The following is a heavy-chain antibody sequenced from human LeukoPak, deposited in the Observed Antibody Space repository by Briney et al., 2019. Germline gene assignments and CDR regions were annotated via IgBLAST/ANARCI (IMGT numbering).Heavy chain of an antibody. CDR1: GFAFSSYG. CDR2: IWYDGSNK. V-gene: IGHV3-33*06. Sequence: GGSLRLSCAASGFAFSSYGMHWVRQAPGKGLEWVAVIWYDGSNKYYADSVKGRFTISRDNSKNTLYLQMNSLRAEDTAVYYCAKGNRYCSSTSCYQTSFDYWGQGTLVTVSS. D-gene: IGHD2-2*01. CDR3: AKGNRYCSSTSCYQTSFDY. J-gene: IGHJ4*02.